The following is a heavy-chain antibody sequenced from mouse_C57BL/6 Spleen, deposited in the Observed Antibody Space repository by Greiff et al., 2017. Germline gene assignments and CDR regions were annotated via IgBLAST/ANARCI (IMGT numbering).Heavy chain of an antibody. CDR2: ISGGGGNT. Sequence: EVKLMESGGGLVKPGGSLKLSCAASGFTFSSYTMSWVRQTPEKRLEWVATISGGGGNTYYPDSVKGRFTISRDNAKNTLYLQMSSLRSEDTALYYCARRGYGSSYVWDSWFAYWGQGTLVTVSA. CDR3: ARRGYGSSYVWDSWFAY. CDR1: GFTFSSYT. D-gene: IGHD1-1*01. V-gene: IGHV5-9*01. J-gene: IGHJ3*01.